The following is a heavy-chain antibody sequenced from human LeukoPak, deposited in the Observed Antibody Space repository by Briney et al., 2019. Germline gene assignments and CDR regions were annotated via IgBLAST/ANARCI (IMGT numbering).Heavy chain of an antibody. D-gene: IGHD4-17*01. CDR1: GGSISSYY. CDR3: ARGYGDYANFDY. Sequence: SETLSLTCTVSGGSISSYYWSWIRQPPGKGLEWIGYIYYSGSTNYNPSLKSRVTISVDTSKNQFSLKLRSVTTADTAVYYCARGYGDYANFDYWGQGTLVTVSS. J-gene: IGHJ4*02. CDR2: IYYSGST. V-gene: IGHV4-59*01.